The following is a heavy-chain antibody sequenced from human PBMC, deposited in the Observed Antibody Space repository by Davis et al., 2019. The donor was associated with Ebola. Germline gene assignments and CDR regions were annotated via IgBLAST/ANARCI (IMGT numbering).Heavy chain of an antibody. Sequence: GESLKISCATSGFTVSSNYMSWVRQAPGKGLEWVSVIYSGGSAYYADSVKGRFTISRDKSKNTPYLQMNSLRAEDTAVYYCAAGVGSSDFDYWGQGTLVTVSS. J-gene: IGHJ4*02. CDR2: IYSGGSA. V-gene: IGHV3-53*01. CDR3: AAGVGSSDFDY. D-gene: IGHD6-25*01. CDR1: GFTVSSNY.